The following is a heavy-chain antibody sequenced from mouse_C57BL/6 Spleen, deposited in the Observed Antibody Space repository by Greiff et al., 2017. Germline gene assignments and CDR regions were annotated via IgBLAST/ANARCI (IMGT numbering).Heavy chain of an antibody. CDR3: ARLYYYGSSPFDY. D-gene: IGHD1-1*01. Sequence: VQLQESGAELVMPGASVKLSCKASGYTFTSYWMHWVKQRPGQGLEWIGEIDPSDSYTNYNQKFKGKSTLTVDKSSSTAYMQLSSLTSEDSAVYYCARLYYYGSSPFDYWGQGTTLTVSS. V-gene: IGHV1-69*01. J-gene: IGHJ2*01. CDR1: GYTFTSYW. CDR2: IDPSDSYT.